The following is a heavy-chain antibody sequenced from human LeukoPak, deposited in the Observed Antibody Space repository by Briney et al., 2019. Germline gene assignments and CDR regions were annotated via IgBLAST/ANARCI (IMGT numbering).Heavy chain of an antibody. V-gene: IGHV3-74*01. CDR2: INSDGSSI. CDR3: AKENLEWLIPYFDY. D-gene: IGHD3-3*01. Sequence: PGGSLRLSCAASGFTFSSHWMHWVRQAPGKGLVWVSRINSDGSSISYADSVKGRFTISRDNSKNTLYLQMNSLRAEDTAVYYCAKENLEWLIPYFDYWGQGTLVTVSS. CDR1: GFTFSSHW. J-gene: IGHJ4*02.